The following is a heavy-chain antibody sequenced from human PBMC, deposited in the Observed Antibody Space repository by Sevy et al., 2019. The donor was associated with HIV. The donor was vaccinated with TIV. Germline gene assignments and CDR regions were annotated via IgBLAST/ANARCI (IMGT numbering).Heavy chain of an antibody. CDR2: INYTGNT. CDR3: SRVFGMLDYSYGLDV. Sequence: SETLSLTCGVYGGSFSGYYWNWICQSPGKGLEWIGEINYTGNTNYNPSLKSRVFISIDTSRNETFLELNSLTAADTAVYYCSRVFGMLDYSYGLDVWGQGTTVTVSS. V-gene: IGHV4-34*01. J-gene: IGHJ6*02. CDR1: GGSFSGYY. D-gene: IGHD3-16*01.